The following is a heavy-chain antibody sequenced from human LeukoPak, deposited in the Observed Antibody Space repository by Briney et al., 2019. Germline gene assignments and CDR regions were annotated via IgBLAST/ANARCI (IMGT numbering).Heavy chain of an antibody. D-gene: IGHD6-19*01. CDR3: ARRITVADGSDY. J-gene: IGHJ4*02. CDR1: GASVGSSTNY. V-gene: IGHV4-39*01. CDR2: INYSGST. Sequence: PSETLSLTCTVSGASVGSSTNYWGWIRQPPGKGLDRIGNINYSGSTYYNPSLKSRVTISVDTSKNQFSLKLSSATAADTAVYYCARRITVADGSDYWGQGTLVTVSS.